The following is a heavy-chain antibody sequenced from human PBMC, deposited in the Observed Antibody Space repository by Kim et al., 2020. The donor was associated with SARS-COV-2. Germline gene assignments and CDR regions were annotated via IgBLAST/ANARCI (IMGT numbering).Heavy chain of an antibody. V-gene: IGHV4-59*08. CDR3: AGQSGWPYYFDY. J-gene: IGHJ4*02. D-gene: IGHD6-19*01. Sequence: YTPSLKSRVTISVDTSKNQFYLRLSSVTAADTAVYYCAGQSGWPYYFDYWGQGTLVTVSS.